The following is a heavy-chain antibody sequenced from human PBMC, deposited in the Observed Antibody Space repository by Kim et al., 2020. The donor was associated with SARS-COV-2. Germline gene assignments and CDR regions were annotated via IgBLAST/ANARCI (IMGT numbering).Heavy chain of an antibody. V-gene: IGHV4-34*01. CDR3: ARGRGRYGY. J-gene: IGHJ4*02. CDR1: GGSFSGYY. D-gene: IGHD1-1*01. CDR2: INHSGST. Sequence: SETLSLTCAVYGGSFSGYYWSWIRQPPGKGLEWIGEINHSGSTNYNPSLKSRVTISVDTSKNQFSLKLSSVTAADTAVYYCARGRGRYGYWGQGNLVTVSS.